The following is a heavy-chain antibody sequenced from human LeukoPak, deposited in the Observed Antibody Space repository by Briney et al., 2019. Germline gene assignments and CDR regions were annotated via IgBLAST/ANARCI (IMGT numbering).Heavy chain of an antibody. CDR1: GGSVSSGSYY. Sequence: SSETLSLTCTVSGGSVSSGSYYWSWIRQPPGKGLEWIGYIYYSGSTNYNPSLKSRVTISVDTSKNQFSLKLSSVTAADTAVYYCARGYYYDSSGSEYYYYGMDVWGQGTTVTGSS. V-gene: IGHV4-61*01. D-gene: IGHD3-22*01. CDR2: IYYSGST. J-gene: IGHJ6*02. CDR3: ARGYYYDSSGSEYYYYGMDV.